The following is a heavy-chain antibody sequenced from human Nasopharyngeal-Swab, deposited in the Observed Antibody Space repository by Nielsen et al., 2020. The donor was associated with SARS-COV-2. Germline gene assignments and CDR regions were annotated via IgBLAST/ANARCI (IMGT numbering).Heavy chain of an antibody. CDR1: GFTFSIYA. CDR3: ARDGLDYDFWSAYFMDV. D-gene: IGHD3-3*01. J-gene: IGHJ6*02. CDR2: ITDSGDST. V-gene: IGHV3-23*01. Sequence: GGSLRLSCAASGFTFSIYAMTWVRQAPGKGLEWVSVITDSGDSTYYADSVKGRFTISRDNSKNTLYLQMNSLRADDTALYYCARDGLDYDFWSAYFMDVWGQGTTVTVSS.